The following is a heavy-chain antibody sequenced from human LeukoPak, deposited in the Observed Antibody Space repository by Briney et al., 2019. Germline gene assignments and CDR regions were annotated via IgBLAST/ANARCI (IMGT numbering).Heavy chain of an antibody. Sequence: SETLSLTCTVSGGSISSSSYFWGWIRQPPGKGLGWIGSIYYSGSTYYNPSLKSRVTISVDTSKSPFSLKLSSVTAADTAVYYCARHWIGLRLYGSGESDAFDIWGQGTMVTVSS. CDR2: IYYSGST. V-gene: IGHV4-39*01. CDR1: GGSISSSSYF. CDR3: ARHWIGLRLYGSGESDAFDI. J-gene: IGHJ3*02. D-gene: IGHD3-10*01.